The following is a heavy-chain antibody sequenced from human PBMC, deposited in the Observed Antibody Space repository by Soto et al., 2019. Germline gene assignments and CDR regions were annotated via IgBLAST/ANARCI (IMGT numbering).Heavy chain of an antibody. Sequence: GASVKVSCKASGYIFTDHYIHWARQAPGQGLEWMGWINTETGGTNCADKFQDRLTMTRDTSINTAYMELHRLRSDDTAVYHCARVGPTGWFDPWGQGTLVTVSS. J-gene: IGHJ5*02. CDR3: ARVGPTGWFDP. V-gene: IGHV1-2*02. CDR1: GYIFTDHY. CDR2: INTETGGT.